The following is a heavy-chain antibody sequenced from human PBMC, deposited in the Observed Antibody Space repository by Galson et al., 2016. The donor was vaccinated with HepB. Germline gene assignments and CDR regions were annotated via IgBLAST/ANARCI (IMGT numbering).Heavy chain of an antibody. Sequence: SLRLSCAASGVNNFDRHWVRQAPGKGLEWIAVLGDDGNDENYADSVKGRFTISRDESKSTVYLHMTGLSLADTAVYYCASWTGPQLRTRAYHHYGMKLWGQGTSVTVSP. V-gene: IGHV3-30*03. D-gene: IGHD7-27*01. CDR1: GVNNFD. CDR3: ASWTGPQLRTRAYHHYGMKL. J-gene: IGHJ6*01. CDR2: LGDDGNDE.